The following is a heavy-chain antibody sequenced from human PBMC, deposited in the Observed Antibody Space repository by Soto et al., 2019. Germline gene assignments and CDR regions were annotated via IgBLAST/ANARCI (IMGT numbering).Heavy chain of an antibody. CDR2: IYSGGST. D-gene: IGHD6-13*01. CDR1: GFTVSSTY. Sequence: GSLRLSCAASGFTVSSTYMSWVRQAPGKGLEWVSVIYSGGSTYYADSVKGRVTISRDNSKNTLYLQMNSMRAEDTAVYYCAGGIAAGSFDYWGQGTLVTVSS. V-gene: IGHV3-66*01. J-gene: IGHJ4*02. CDR3: AGGIAAGSFDY.